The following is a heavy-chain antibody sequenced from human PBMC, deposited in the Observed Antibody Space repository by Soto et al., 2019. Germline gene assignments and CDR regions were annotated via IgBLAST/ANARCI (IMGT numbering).Heavy chain of an antibody. Sequence: GESLKISCKGFGFTFTTYWIAWVRQMPGKGLEWMGIIYAGDSDTNYSPSFQGHVTISADKSISTAYLQWSSLKASDTAMYYCARQGRGWGCGGDCYLDYWGQGTLVTVSS. CDR1: GFTFTTYW. D-gene: IGHD2-21*02. J-gene: IGHJ4*02. CDR3: ARQGRGWGCGGDCYLDY. CDR2: IYAGDSDT. V-gene: IGHV5-51*01.